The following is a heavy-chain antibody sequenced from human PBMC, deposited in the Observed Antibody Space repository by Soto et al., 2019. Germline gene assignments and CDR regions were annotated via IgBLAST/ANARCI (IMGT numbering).Heavy chain of an antibody. J-gene: IGHJ2*01. D-gene: IGHD2-21*01. CDR1: GYTFTSYA. V-gene: IGHV1-3*01. CDR3: ARVPGYSIGEL. Sequence: QVQLVQSGAEVKKPGASVKVSCKASGYTFTSYAMHWVRQAPGQRLEWMGWINAGNGNTKYSQKFQGRVTITRDTSAGTAYMELSSLRSEDTAVYYCARVPGYSIGELWGRGTLVTVSS. CDR2: INAGNGNT.